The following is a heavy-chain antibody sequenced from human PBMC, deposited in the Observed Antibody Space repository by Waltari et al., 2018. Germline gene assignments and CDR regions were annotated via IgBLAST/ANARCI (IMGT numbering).Heavy chain of an antibody. CDR3: ARDGRKLEPLEGGGYYYYGMDV. D-gene: IGHD1-1*01. CDR1: GGSISSYY. Sequence: QVQLQESGPGLVKPSETLSLTCTVSGGSISSYYWSWIRQPAGKGLEWIGRIYTSGSTTYNPSLKSRFTMSGDTSKNQFSLKLSSVTAADTAVYYCARDGRKLEPLEGGGYYYYGMDVWGQGTTVTVSS. V-gene: IGHV4-4*07. CDR2: IYTSGST. J-gene: IGHJ6*02.